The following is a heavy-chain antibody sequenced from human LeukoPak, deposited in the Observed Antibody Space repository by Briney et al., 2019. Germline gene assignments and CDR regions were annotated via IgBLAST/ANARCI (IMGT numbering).Heavy chain of an antibody. Sequence: GGSLRLSCAASGFSFSSFSMNWVRQAPGKGLEWLSVMSGSGDTTYYADSVKGRFTISRDNSKNTVYLQMNSLRPEDTAVYYCAKDLIWSVASPRFDYWGQGTLVTVSS. CDR1: GFSFSSFS. J-gene: IGHJ4*02. D-gene: IGHD6-19*01. V-gene: IGHV3-23*01. CDR2: MSGSGDTT. CDR3: AKDLIWSVASPRFDY.